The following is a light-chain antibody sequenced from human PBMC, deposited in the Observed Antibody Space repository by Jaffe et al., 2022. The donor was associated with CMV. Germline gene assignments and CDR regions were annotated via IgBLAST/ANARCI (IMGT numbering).Light chain of an antibody. Sequence: QSALTQPASVSGSPGQSITISCTGTSSDVGAYDYVSWYQQHPGRAPKLVIYDVSNRPSGVSNRFSGSKSGNTASLTISGLQPEDEAGYYCSSYSGTSTLVLFGGGTKLTVL. CDR3: SSYSGTSTLVL. CDR2: DVS. V-gene: IGLV2-14*03. J-gene: IGLJ2*01. CDR1: SSDVGAYDY.